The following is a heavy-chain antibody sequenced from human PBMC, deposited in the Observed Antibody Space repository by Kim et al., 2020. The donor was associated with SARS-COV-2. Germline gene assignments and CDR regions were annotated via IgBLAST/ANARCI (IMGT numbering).Heavy chain of an antibody. CDR1: GFTFSSYG. Sequence: LSLTCAASGFTFSSYGMHWVRQAPGKGLEWVAVIWYDGSNKYYADSVKGRFTISRDNSKNTLYLQMNSLRAEDTAVYYCAKGGYYYDSSGQSYWGQGTLVTVSS. CDR3: AKGGYYYDSSGQSY. V-gene: IGHV3-33*06. CDR2: IWYDGSNK. J-gene: IGHJ4*02. D-gene: IGHD3-22*01.